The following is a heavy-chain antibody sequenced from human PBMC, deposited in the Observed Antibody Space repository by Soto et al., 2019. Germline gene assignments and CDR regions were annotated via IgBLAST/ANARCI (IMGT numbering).Heavy chain of an antibody. CDR2: TYYRSKWYN. D-gene: IGHD2-2*01. J-gene: IGHJ4*02. CDR1: GDSVSSNSAA. V-gene: IGHV6-1*01. CDR3: ARAPASLVVVPAALDY. Sequence: PSQTLSLTCAISGDSVSSNSAAWNWIRQSPSRGLEWLGRTYYRSKWYNDYAVSVKSRITINPDTSKNQFSLQLNSVTPEDTAVYYCARAPASLVVVPAALDYWGQGTLVTVSS.